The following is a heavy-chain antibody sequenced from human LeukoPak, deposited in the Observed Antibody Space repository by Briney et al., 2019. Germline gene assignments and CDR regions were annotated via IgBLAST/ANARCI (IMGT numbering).Heavy chain of an antibody. J-gene: IGHJ4*02. D-gene: IGHD1-26*01. V-gene: IGHV4-34*01. CDR3: ARGPGSHFDY. CDR2: IYHSGST. Sequence: SETLSLTCAVYGGSFSGYYWTWIRQPPGKGLEWIGEIYHSGSTNYNPSLKSRVTISLDKSKNQFSLKLSSVTAADTAVYYCARGPGSHFDYWGQGTLVTVSS. CDR1: GGSFSGYY.